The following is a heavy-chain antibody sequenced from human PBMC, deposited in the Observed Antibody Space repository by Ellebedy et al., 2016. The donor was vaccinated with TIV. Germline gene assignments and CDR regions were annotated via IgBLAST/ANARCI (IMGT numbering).Heavy chain of an antibody. J-gene: IGHJ5*02. D-gene: IGHD2-8*01. CDR1: GYSFTSYW. V-gene: IGHV5-10-1*01. Sequence: GESLKISCKGSGYSFTSYWISWVRQMPGKGLEWMGRIDPSDSYTNYSPSFQGHVTISADKSISTAYLQWSSLKASDTAMYYCARHAHPSPEVYAIGAWGQGTLVTVSS. CDR2: IDPSDSYT. CDR3: ARHAHPSPEVYAIGA.